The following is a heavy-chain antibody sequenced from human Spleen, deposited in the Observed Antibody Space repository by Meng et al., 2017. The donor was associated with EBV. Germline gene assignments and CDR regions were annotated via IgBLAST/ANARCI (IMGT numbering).Heavy chain of an antibody. CDR1: GYTFTSFY. J-gene: IGHJ4*02. D-gene: IGHD1-26*01. CDR3: AREVAGASLDY. Sequence: QVRLVQSGAEVKKPGASVKVSCKASGYTFTSFYIHWVRQAPGQGLEWMGIINPSGGRTSYSQKFQGRVTMTGDTSTSTVYMELSSLRSEDTAVYYCAREVAGASLDYWGQGTLVTVSS. V-gene: IGHV1-46*01. CDR2: INPSGGRT.